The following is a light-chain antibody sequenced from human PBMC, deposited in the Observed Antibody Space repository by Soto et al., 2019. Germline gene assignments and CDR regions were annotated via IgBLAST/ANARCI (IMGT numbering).Light chain of an antibody. CDR2: GAS. J-gene: IGKJ1*01. Sequence: ELVLTQSPGTLSLSPGERATLSCRASQSVSSRYLAWYQQKPGQAPRLLIYGASRRATGIPARFSGSGSGTDFTLTINRLEPEDFAANYCQQYGSSGTFGQGTKVDIK. CDR1: QSVSSRY. V-gene: IGKV3-20*01. CDR3: QQYGSSGT.